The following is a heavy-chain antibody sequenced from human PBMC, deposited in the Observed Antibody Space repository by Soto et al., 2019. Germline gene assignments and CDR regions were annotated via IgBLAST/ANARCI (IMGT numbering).Heavy chain of an antibody. J-gene: IGHJ5*02. CDR1: GYTFTSYY. CDR2: INPSGGST. Sequence: ASVKVSCKASGYTFTSYYMHWVRQAPGQGLEWMGIINPSGGSTSYAQKFQGRVTMTRDTSTSTVYMELSSLRSEDTAVYYCARAFERYYDFWSGSTGFDPWGQGTLVTVSS. V-gene: IGHV1-46*01. CDR3: ARAFERYYDFWSGSTGFDP. D-gene: IGHD3-3*01.